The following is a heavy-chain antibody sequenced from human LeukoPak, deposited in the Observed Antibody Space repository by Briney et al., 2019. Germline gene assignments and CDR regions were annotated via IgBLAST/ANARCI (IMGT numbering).Heavy chain of an antibody. CDR1: GFTFNNYA. Sequence: PGASLRLSCAASGFTFNNYAMTWVRRAPGKGLQWVSTISDSGGTTYYTDSVKGRFTISRDNSKNTLYLQVNSLRAEDTAVYYCAKLISTGCYMPIDVWGQGTTVTVSS. V-gene: IGHV3-23*01. CDR3: AKLISTGCYMPIDV. D-gene: IGHD2-2*01. J-gene: IGHJ6*02. CDR2: ISDSGGTT.